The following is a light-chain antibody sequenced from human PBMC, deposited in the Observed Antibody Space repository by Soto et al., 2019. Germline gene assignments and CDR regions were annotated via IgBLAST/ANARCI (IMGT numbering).Light chain of an antibody. V-gene: IGLV3-21*02. Sequence: SYELTQPPSVSVAPGQTARITCGGNHIGSKRVHWYQQKPGQAPVLVVFDDSDRPSGIPERFSGSNSGNTATLTISRVEAGDEADYYCQVWDSSSDHVVFGGGTKVTVL. CDR2: DDS. J-gene: IGLJ2*01. CDR3: QVWDSSSDHVV. CDR1: HIGSKR.